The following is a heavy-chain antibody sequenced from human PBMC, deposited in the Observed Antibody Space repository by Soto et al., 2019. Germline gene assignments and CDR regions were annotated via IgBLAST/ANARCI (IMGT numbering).Heavy chain of an antibody. D-gene: IGHD3-9*01. V-gene: IGHV1-69*13. CDR2: IIPIFGTA. CDR3: ARELVRYFDRIYYFDY. Sequence: ASVKVSCKASGYTFSNYALHWVRQAPGQRLEWMGGIIPIFGTANYAQKFQGRVTITADESTSTAYMELSSLRSEDTAVYYCARELVRYFDRIYYFDYWGQGTLVTVSS. CDR1: GYTFSNYA. J-gene: IGHJ4*02.